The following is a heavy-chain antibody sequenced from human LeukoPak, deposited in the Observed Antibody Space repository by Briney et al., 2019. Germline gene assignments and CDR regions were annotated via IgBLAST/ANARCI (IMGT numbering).Heavy chain of an antibody. D-gene: IGHD3-10*01. J-gene: IGHJ6*03. CDR3: ARRPYPWGSASYYMDV. V-gene: IGHV1-18*01. CDR1: GYTFTSYG. Sequence: GASVKVSCKASGYTFTSYGISWVRQAPGQGLEWMGWISAYNGNTNYAQKLQGRVTMTTDTSTSTAYMELRSLRSDDTAVYYCARRPYPWGSASYYMDVWGKGTTVTISS. CDR2: ISAYNGNT.